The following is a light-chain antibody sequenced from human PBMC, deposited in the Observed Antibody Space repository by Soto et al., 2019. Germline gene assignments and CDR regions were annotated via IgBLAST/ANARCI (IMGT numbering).Light chain of an antibody. Sequence: QSALTQPPSASGSPGQSVAISCSGTSSDVGGYNYVSWYQQHPGKAPKLMIYDVNKRPSGVPDRFSGSKSGNTASLTVSGLQAADEADYHCISYAGSNKPAFGGGTKLTVL. CDR1: SSDVGGYNY. CDR2: DVN. V-gene: IGLV2-8*01. J-gene: IGLJ2*01. CDR3: ISYAGSNKPA.